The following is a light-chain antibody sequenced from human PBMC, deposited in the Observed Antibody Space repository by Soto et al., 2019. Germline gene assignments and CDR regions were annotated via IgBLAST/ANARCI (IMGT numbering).Light chain of an antibody. V-gene: IGLV2-8*01. Sequence: QSALTQPPSASGSPGQSVTISCTGTKNDIGVYDFVSWYQHHPGKSPRLIIYEVVQRPSEVPDRFSGSKSGNTASLTVSGLQAADEADYFCKSYAGSNTYVFGSGTTVTVL. CDR2: EVV. J-gene: IGLJ1*01. CDR3: KSYAGSNTYV. CDR1: KNDIGVYDF.